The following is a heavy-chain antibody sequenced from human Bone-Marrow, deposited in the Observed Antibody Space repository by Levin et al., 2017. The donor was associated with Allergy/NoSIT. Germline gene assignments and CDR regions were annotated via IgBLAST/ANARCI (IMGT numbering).Heavy chain of an antibody. CDR1: GFTFSSYG. Sequence: PGGSLRLSCEASGFTFSSYGMHWVRQAPGKGLEWVAVISYDGSNKYYADSVKGRFTISRDNSKNTLYLQMNSLRAEDTAVVYCAKDFGCSGTTCYGGMDVWGQGTTVTVSS. D-gene: IGHD2-2*01. J-gene: IGHJ6*02. V-gene: IGHV3-30*18. CDR2: ISYDGSNK. CDR3: AKDFGCSGTTCYGGMDV.